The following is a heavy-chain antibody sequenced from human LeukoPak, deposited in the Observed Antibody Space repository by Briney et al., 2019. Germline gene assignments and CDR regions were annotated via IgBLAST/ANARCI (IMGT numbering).Heavy chain of an antibody. D-gene: IGHD5-18*01. Sequence: PGGSLRLSCAASGFAFSDYALNWVRQAPGKGLEWVSGITGSGTGTHYADSVRGRFTISRDNSKNTVYLQMNSLRVEDAALYYCAKDAQGYSQSIDSWGQGALVTVSS. J-gene: IGHJ4*02. CDR1: GFAFSDYA. V-gene: IGHV3-23*01. CDR3: AKDAQGYSQSIDS. CDR2: ITGSGTGT.